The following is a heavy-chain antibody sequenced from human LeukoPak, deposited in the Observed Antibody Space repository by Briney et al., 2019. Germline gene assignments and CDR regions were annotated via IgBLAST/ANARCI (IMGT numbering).Heavy chain of an antibody. CDR2: IWYDGSNK. V-gene: IGHV3-33*01. J-gene: IGHJ4*02. D-gene: IGHD1-26*01. Sequence: GGSLRLSCAASGFTFSNYGMHWVRQAPGKGLEWVAVIWYDGSNKYYSDSVKGRFTISRDNSKNTLYLQMNSLRAEDTALYYCARDFVGAFDYWGQGTLVAVSS. CDR1: GFTFSNYG. CDR3: ARDFVGAFDY.